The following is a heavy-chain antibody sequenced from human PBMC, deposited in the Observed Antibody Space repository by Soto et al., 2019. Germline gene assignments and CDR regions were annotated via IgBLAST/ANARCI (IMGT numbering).Heavy chain of an antibody. D-gene: IGHD1-26*01. Sequence: ASVKVSCKASGYTFTSYGISWVRQAPGQGLEWMGWISAYSGNTNYAQKLQGRVTMTTDTSTSTAYMELRSLRSADTAVYYCGRSVGLSYGMDVWGQGTTVTVSS. CDR3: GRSVGLSYGMDV. CDR1: GYTFTSYG. J-gene: IGHJ6*02. CDR2: ISAYSGNT. V-gene: IGHV1-18*01.